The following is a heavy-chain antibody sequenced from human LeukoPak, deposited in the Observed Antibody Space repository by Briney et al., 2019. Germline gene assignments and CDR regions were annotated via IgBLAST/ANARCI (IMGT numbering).Heavy chain of an antibody. Sequence: GGSLRLSCAASGFTFSSHTMNWVRQAPVKGLEWVSSISGSSNYIYYADSVKGRFTISRDNAKNSLYLQMNGLRVEDTAVYYCARDYGPTDYWGQGTLVTVSS. J-gene: IGHJ4*02. CDR1: GFTFSSHT. CDR2: ISGSSNYI. D-gene: IGHD3-10*01. V-gene: IGHV3-21*01. CDR3: ARDYGPTDY.